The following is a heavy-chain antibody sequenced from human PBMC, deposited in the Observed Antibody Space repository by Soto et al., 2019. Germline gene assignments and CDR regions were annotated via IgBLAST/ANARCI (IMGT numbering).Heavy chain of an antibody. Sequence: QVQLVESGGGVVQPGRSLRLSCAASGFTFSSYGMHWVRQAPGKGLEWVAVISYDGSNKYYADSVKGRFTISRDNSKNXLYLQMNSLRAEDTAVYYCAKEQGIAVAGTVYFQHWGQGTLVTVSS. CDR2: ISYDGSNK. CDR3: AKEQGIAVAGTVYFQH. V-gene: IGHV3-30*18. J-gene: IGHJ1*01. CDR1: GFTFSSYG. D-gene: IGHD6-19*01.